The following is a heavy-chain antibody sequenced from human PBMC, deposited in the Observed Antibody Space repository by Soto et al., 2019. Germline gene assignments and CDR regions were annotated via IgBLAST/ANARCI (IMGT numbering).Heavy chain of an antibody. V-gene: IGHV3-30*04. CDR2: ISYDGSNK. J-gene: IGHJ5*02. Sequence: GGSLRLSCAASGFTFSSYAMHWVRQAPGKGLEWVAVISYDGSNKYYADSVKGRFTISRDNSKNTLYLQMNSLRAEDTAVYYCAKDQSTVTTGWFDPWGQGTLVTVSS. D-gene: IGHD4-17*01. CDR1: GFTFSSYA. CDR3: AKDQSTVTTGWFDP.